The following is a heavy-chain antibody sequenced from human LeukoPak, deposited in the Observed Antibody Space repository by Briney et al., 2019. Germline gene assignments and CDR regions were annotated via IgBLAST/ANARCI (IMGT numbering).Heavy chain of an antibody. CDR1: GGSISSGDYY. Sequence: SETLSLTCTVSGGSISSGDYYWRWIRQPPGEGLEWIGYNYYSGSHYYNPSLKSRVTISVDTSKNQFSLQLNSGPPAGAAVYDCATEPDDAFSIASEGRM. CDR3: ATEPDDAFSI. V-gene: IGHV4-30-4*08. CDR2: NYYSGSH. J-gene: IGHJ3*02.